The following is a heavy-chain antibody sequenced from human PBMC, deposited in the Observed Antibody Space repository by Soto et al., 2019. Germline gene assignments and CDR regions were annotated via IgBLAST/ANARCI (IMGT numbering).Heavy chain of an antibody. CDR1: GGSFSGYY. J-gene: IGHJ6*02. D-gene: IGHD3-10*01. CDR3: ARAPHYYGSGSYYTYYYYGMDV. V-gene: IGHV4-34*01. Sequence: ASETLSLTCAVYGGSFSGYYWSWIRQPPGKGLEWIGEINHSGSTNYNPSLKSRVTISVDTSKNQFPLKLSSVTAADTAVYYCARAPHYYGSGSYYTYYYYGMDVWGQGTTVT. CDR2: INHSGST.